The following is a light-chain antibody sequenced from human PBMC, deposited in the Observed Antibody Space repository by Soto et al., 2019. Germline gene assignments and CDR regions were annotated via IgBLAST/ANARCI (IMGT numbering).Light chain of an antibody. J-gene: IGLJ1*01. CDR3: SSYTSSSTLDV. V-gene: IGLV2-14*01. Sequence: QSVLTQPASVSGSPGQWITISCTGTSSDVGGYNYVSWYQQHPGKAPKLMIYDVSNRPSGVSNRFSGSKSGNTASLTICGLQAEDEADYYCSSYTSSSTLDVFGTGTKLTVL. CDR2: DVS. CDR1: SSDVGGYNY.